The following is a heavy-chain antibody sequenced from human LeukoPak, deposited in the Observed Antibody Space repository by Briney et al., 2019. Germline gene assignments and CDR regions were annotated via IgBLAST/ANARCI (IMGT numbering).Heavy chain of an antibody. J-gene: IGHJ4*02. V-gene: IGHV3-23*01. D-gene: IGHD3-22*01. CDR1: GFTFSSYA. Sequence: GGSLRLSCAASGFTFSSYAMSWVRQAPGKGLEWVSAISGSGGSTYYADSVKGWFTISRDNSKNTLYLQMNSLRAEETAVYYCAKGKRVTMIVVVNHFDYWGQGTLVTVSS. CDR2: ISGSGGST. CDR3: AKGKRVTMIVVVNHFDY.